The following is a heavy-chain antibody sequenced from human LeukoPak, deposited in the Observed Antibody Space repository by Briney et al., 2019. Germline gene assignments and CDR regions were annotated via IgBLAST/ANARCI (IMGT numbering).Heavy chain of an antibody. CDR3: ARTRRDGYNFFFDY. CDR2: IYYSGST. D-gene: IGHD5-24*01. V-gene: IGHV4-59*01. CDR1: GGSISSYY. Sequence: SETLSLTCTVSGGSISSYYWSWIRQPPGKGLEWIGYIYYSGSTNYNPSLKSRVTISVDTSKNQFSLKLSSVTAADTAVYYCARTRRDGYNFFFDYWGQGTLVTVSS. J-gene: IGHJ4*02.